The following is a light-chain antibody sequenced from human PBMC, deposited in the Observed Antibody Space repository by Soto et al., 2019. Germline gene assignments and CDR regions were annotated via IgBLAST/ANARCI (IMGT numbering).Light chain of an antibody. Sequence: EIALTQSPATLSLSPGERATLSYRASQSVSSYLAWYQQKPGQAPRLLIYDTSNRATGIPARFSGSGSGTDFTLTISSLEPEDFAVYYCQQRSNWPWTFGGGTKVEIK. V-gene: IGKV3-11*01. CDR3: QQRSNWPWT. J-gene: IGKJ4*01. CDR1: QSVSSY. CDR2: DTS.